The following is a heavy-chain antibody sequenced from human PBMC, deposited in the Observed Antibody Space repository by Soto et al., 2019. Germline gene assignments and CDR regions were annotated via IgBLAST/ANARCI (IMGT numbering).Heavy chain of an antibody. CDR3: ARMRPGRYLFDY. CDR2: IYYSGSI. D-gene: IGHD1-26*01. V-gene: IGHV4-59*01. J-gene: IGHJ4*02. Sequence: QVQLKESGPGLVKPSETLSLTCIVSGGSISGYYWSWIRQPPGKGLEWIAYIYYSGSINYNPSLESRVTISVDTSKNQFSLKLSSVTAADTAVYYCARMRPGRYLFDYWAQGTLVTVSS. CDR1: GGSISGYY.